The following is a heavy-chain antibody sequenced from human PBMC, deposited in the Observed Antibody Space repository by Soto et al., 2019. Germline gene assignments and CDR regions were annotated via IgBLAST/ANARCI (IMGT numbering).Heavy chain of an antibody. CDR1: GFTFRTYT. Sequence: GGSLRLSCVASGFTFRTYTMNWVRQAPGKGLEWVSGIRGFSPYTFYAESVKGRFTISRDNAKNSLYLQMNSLGVEDTAVYYCARDRGYDAHDYYYNSMDVWGQGTTVTVSS. CDR2: IRGFSPYT. V-gene: IGHV3-21*01. D-gene: IGHD2-15*01. CDR3: ARDRGYDAHDYYYNSMDV. J-gene: IGHJ6*02.